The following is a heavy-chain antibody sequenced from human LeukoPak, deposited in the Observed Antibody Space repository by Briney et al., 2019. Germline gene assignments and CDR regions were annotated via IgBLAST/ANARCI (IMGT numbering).Heavy chain of an antibody. CDR1: GFTFTSYA. J-gene: IGHJ4*02. Sequence: PGGSLRLSCAASGFTFTSYAMSWVRQAPGKGLEWVSVISGSGDNTYYADSVKGRVTISRDSSKKTVYLQMNSLRVEDTAVYYCANLYGDKDEKWGQGTLVTVSS. CDR3: ANLYGDKDEK. D-gene: IGHD4-17*01. V-gene: IGHV3-23*01. CDR2: ISGSGDNT.